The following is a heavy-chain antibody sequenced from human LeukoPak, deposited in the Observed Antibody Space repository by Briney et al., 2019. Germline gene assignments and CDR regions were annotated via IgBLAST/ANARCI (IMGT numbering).Heavy chain of an antibody. CDR1: GYTFTSYG. CDR3: ARVQYNWNDLYYMDV. CDR2: INTNTGNP. Sequence: GASVKVSCKASGYTFTSYGISWVRQAPGQGLEWMGWINTNTGNPTYAQGFTGRFVFSLDTSVSTAYLQISSLKAEDTAVYYCARVQYNWNDLYYMDVWGKGTTVTVSS. D-gene: IGHD1-20*01. J-gene: IGHJ6*03. V-gene: IGHV7-4-1*02.